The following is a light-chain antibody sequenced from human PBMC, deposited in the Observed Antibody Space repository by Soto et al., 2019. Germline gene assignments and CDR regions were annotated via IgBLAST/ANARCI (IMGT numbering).Light chain of an antibody. J-gene: IGKJ1*01. CDR1: QSFNSLY. CDR2: GAS. Sequence: IVLTQSPGTLSLSPGERATLSCRASQSFNSLYLAWYQQKPGQAPRLLIYGASSRATGIPDRFSGSGSGTDFTLTISRLEPEDFPVYYCHQYDSWTFGQGTKVDIK. CDR3: HQYDSWT. V-gene: IGKV3-20*01.